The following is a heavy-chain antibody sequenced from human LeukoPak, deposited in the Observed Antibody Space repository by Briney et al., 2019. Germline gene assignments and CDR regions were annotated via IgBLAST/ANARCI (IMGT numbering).Heavy chain of an antibody. D-gene: IGHD4-17*01. V-gene: IGHV3-30*18. J-gene: IGHJ3*02. CDR2: ISYDGSNK. Sequence: GGSLRLSCAASGFTFSSYGMHGVRQAPGKGLEWVAVISYDGSNKYYADSVKGRFTISRDNSKNTLYLQMNSLRAEDTAVYYCAKDADYGDYHDAFDIWGQGTMVTVSS. CDR1: GFTFSSYG. CDR3: AKDADYGDYHDAFDI.